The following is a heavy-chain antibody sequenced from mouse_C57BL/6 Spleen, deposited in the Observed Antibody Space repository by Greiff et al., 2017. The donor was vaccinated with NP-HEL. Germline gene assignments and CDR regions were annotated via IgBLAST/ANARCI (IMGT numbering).Heavy chain of an antibody. V-gene: IGHV5-16*01. CDR2: INYDGSST. Sequence: EVQLVESEGGLVQPGSSMKLSCTASGFTLSDYYMAWVRQVPEKGLEWVANINYDGSSTYYLDSLKSRFIISRDNAKNILYLQMSSLKSEDTATYYCARRGYYGTYWYFDVWGTGTTVTVSS. J-gene: IGHJ1*03. CDR1: GFTLSDYY. CDR3: ARRGYYGTYWYFDV. D-gene: IGHD1-1*01.